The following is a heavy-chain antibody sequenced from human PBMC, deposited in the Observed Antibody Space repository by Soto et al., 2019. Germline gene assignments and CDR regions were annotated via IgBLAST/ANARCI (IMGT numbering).Heavy chain of an antibody. V-gene: IGHV4-31*03. CDR1: GGSISSGGYY. J-gene: IGHJ5*02. Sequence: PSGTLSLTCTVSGGSISSGGYYWSWIRQHPGKGLEWIGYIYYSGSTYYNPSLKSRVTISVDTSKNQFSLKLSSVTAADTAVYYCARECGYCSSTRGWFDPWGKGTLVTVSS. D-gene: IGHD2-2*03. CDR2: IYYSGST. CDR3: ARECGYCSSTRGWFDP.